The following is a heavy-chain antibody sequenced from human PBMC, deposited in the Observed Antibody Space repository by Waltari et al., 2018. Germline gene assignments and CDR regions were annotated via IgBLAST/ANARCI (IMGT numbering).Heavy chain of an antibody. CDR1: GGSISSSSNYY. D-gene: IGHD6-19*01. CDR3: ARRAWGSGWSY. V-gene: IGHV4-39*01. Sequence: QLQLQEPGPGLVKPSETLSLTCTVSGGSISSSSNYYWGWIRQPPGKGREWIGSIYYNGSTYYNPSLKSRVTISVDTSKNQFSLKLSSVTAADTVVYYCARRAWGSGWSYWGQGTLVAVSS. CDR2: IYYNGST. J-gene: IGHJ4*02.